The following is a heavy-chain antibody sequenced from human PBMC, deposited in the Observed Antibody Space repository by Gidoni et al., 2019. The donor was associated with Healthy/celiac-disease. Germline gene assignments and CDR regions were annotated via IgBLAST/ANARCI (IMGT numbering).Heavy chain of an antibody. D-gene: IGHD3-10*01. Sequence: QVQLVQSGAEVKKPGASVKVSCQASGYTFTSYGLSGVRQAPGQGLEWMGGTSAYNGNTNYAQKLKGRVNMTTDTSTSTAYMELRSLRSDDTAVYYWARDSQAYYYGSGSSCDYWGQGTLVTVSS. J-gene: IGHJ4*02. CDR2: TSAYNGNT. V-gene: IGHV1-18*01. CDR1: GYTFTSYG. CDR3: ARDSQAYYYGSGSSCDY.